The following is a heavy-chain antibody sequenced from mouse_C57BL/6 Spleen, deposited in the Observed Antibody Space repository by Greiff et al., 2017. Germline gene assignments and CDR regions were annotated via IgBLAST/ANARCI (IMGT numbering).Heavy chain of an antibody. Sequence: EVQRQQSGAELVRPGASVKLSCTASGFNIKDNYMHWVKQRPEQGLEWIGWIDPENGDTEYASKFQGKATITADTSSNTAYLQLSSLTSEDTAVYYCTTGDWDYWGQGTTLTVSS. J-gene: IGHJ2*01. CDR1: GFNIKDNY. CDR2: IDPENGDT. V-gene: IGHV14-4*01. D-gene: IGHD2-13*01. CDR3: TTGDWDY.